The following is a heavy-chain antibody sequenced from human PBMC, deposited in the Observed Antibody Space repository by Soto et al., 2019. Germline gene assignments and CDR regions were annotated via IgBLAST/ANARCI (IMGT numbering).Heavy chain of an antibody. D-gene: IGHD3-10*01. V-gene: IGHV1-18*01. Sequence: GASVKVSCKASGYTFTGYGISWVRQAPGQGLEWMGWISADNGNTNYAQKLQGRVSITTDTSASTAYMELRSLRSDDTAVYYCAIVGSSPYYSGYWGQATLGTVST. CDR1: GYTFTGYG. J-gene: IGHJ4*02. CDR2: ISADNGNT. CDR3: AIVGSSPYYSGY.